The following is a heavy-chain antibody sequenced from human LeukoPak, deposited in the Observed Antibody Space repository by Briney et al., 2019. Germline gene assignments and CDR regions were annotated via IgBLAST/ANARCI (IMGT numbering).Heavy chain of an antibody. CDR1: GFTFSSYA. V-gene: IGHV3-23*01. CDR3: AKDLWWFGEYDALDI. J-gene: IGHJ3*02. Sequence: GGSLRLSCAASGFTFSSYAMNWVRQAPGKGLEWVSTIRGSGGSTYYADSVEGRFTISRDNSKNTLYLQMNRLRAEDTAVYYCAKDLWWFGEYDALDIWGQGTMVTVSS. D-gene: IGHD3-10*01. CDR2: IRGSGGST.